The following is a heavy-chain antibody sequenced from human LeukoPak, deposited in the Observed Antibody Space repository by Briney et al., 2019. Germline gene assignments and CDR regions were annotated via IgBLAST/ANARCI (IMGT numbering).Heavy chain of an antibody. Sequence: GGSLRLSCTASGFTFSSFWMHWVRQAPGKGLEWVAAIKTDGSKEYYVDSVRGRFTISRDNAKDSVFLQMNSLRADDTAVYFCARNSNFDTHDFWGQGTLVIVSS. D-gene: IGHD3-22*01. V-gene: IGHV3-7*01. J-gene: IGHJ4*02. CDR3: ARNSNFDTHDF. CDR2: IKTDGSKE. CDR1: GFTFSSFW.